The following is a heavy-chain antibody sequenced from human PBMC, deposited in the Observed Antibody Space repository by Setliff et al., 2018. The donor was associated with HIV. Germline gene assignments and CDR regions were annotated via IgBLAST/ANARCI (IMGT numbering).Heavy chain of an antibody. Sequence: PSETLSLTCSVSGVSIVSGGFYFSWIRHRPGKGLEWIGTVYYTGKTYYNPSLQSRLTMSADTSKNQLYLKINSVTAADTAVYFCARDLHANYHVVDIWGPGTMVTVSS. D-gene: IGHD2-15*01. CDR1: GVSIVSGGFY. CDR3: ARDLHANYHVVDI. J-gene: IGHJ3*02. V-gene: IGHV4-31*03. CDR2: VYYTGKT.